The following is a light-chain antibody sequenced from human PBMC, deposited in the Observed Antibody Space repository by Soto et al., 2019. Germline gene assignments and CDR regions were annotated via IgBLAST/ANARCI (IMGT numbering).Light chain of an antibody. J-gene: IGKJ1*01. CDR3: QQYSNVPPWT. CDR1: QSVRTN. Sequence: EIVMTQSPDTLSVSPGERATLSCRARQSVRTNLAWYQHKPGQAPRLLIYGASTRATDIPGRFSGSGSGTEFTLTISSLQSDDFAVYYCQQYSNVPPWTFGQGTKVEIK. CDR2: GAS. V-gene: IGKV3-15*01.